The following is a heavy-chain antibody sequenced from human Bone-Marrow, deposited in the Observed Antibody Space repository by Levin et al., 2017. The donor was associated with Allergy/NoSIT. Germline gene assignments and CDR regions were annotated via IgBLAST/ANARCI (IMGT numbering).Heavy chain of an antibody. J-gene: IGHJ4*02. CDR3: AREALGVSAY. Sequence: GGSLRLSCVGSGFTFSNYGIQWVRQAPGKGLEWVAVVWYDGTIKQYSDPVKGRFSISRDNSKNMVQLEMNSLRVEDTAVYFCAREALGVSAYWGEGTLVIFSA. V-gene: IGHV3-33*01. CDR1: GFTFSNYG. CDR2: VWYDGTIK. D-gene: IGHD3-10*01.